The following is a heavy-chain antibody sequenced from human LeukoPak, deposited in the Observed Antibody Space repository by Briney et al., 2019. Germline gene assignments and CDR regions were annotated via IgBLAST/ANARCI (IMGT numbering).Heavy chain of an antibody. J-gene: IGHJ6*03. CDR1: GDSMNNYY. CDR3: ASAYCGGDCYSYYYYYYYMDV. D-gene: IGHD2-21*02. CDR2: IYYSGST. Sequence: PSETLSLTCIVSGDSMNNYYWSWIRQPPGKGLEWIAYIYYSGSTNYNPSLKSRVTISVDTSKNQFSLKLSSVTAADTAVYYCASAYCGGDCYSYYYYYYYMDVWGKGTTVTVSS. V-gene: IGHV4-59*12.